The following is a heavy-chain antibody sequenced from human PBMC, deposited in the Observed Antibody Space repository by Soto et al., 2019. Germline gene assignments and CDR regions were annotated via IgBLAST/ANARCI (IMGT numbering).Heavy chain of an antibody. V-gene: IGHV4-31*03. CDR2: IYYSGST. J-gene: IGHJ5*02. CDR3: ARFEGYCSSTSCDAPANWFDP. Sequence: PSETLSLTCTVSSGSISRGGYYWSCIRQNPGKGLEWIGYIYYSGSTYYNPSLKSRVTISVDTSKNQFSLKLSSVTAADTAVYYCARFEGYCSSTSCDAPANWFDPWGQGTLVTVSS. CDR1: SGSISRGGYY. D-gene: IGHD2-2*01.